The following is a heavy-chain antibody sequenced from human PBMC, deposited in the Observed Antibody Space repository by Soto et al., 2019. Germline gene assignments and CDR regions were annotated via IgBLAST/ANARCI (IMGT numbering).Heavy chain of an antibody. CDR2: ISSSSSTI. CDR1: GLTFSSYS. J-gene: IGHJ5*02. V-gene: IGHV3-48*01. CDR3: ANGWFGELLGWFDP. D-gene: IGHD3-10*01. Sequence: PGGSLRLSCAASGLTFSSYSMNWVRQAPGKGLEWVSYISSSSSTIYYADSVKGRFTISRDNAKNSLYLQMNSLRAEDTAVYYCANGWFGELLGWFDPWGQGTLVTVSS.